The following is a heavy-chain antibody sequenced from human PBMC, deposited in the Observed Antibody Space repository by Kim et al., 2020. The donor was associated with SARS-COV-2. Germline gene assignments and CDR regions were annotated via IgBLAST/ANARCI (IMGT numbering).Heavy chain of an antibody. D-gene: IGHD2-2*01. V-gene: IGHV1-2*02. CDR1: GYIFSDYY. CDR3: SRVLICSSTSCSYFDS. CDR2: INPKTGRP. Sequence: ASVKVSCKASGYIFSDYYIYWVRQAPGQGLEWMGGINPKTGRPEYARKFRGRVTMTRDTSITTAYMEMNRLGSNDTAVYFCSRVLICSSTSCSYFDSWGQGTLLTVSS. J-gene: IGHJ4*02.